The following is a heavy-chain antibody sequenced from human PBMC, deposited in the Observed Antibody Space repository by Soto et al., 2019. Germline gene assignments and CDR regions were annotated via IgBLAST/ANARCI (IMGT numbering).Heavy chain of an antibody. J-gene: IGHJ4*02. CDR1: GDSVSSSY. CDR3: AKGYRNPTY. Sequence: QVQLQESGPGLVKPSETLSLTCTVSGDSVSSSYWSWIRQPPGKRLEWIGYIYCSGSTNYSPSLKSRVTISLDTSKNQFSLKLASVTAADTAVYYCAKGYRNPTYWGQGTLVTVST. CDR2: IYCSGST. D-gene: IGHD4-4*01. V-gene: IGHV4-59*02.